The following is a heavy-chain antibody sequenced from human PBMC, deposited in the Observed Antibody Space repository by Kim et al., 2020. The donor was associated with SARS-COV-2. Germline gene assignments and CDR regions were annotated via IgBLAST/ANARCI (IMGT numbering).Heavy chain of an antibody. CDR3: ATSGIVAADTQGFFDY. D-gene: IGHD6-13*01. J-gene: IGHJ4*02. CDR2: INADNGNT. V-gene: IGHV1-3*01. CDR1: GYTFTSY. Sequence: ASVKVSCKASGYTFTSYIHWVRQAPGQRLEWMGWINADNGNTKSSQKFQGRVTITRDTSASTAYMQLSSLRSEDTAVYYCATSGIVAADTQGFFDYWGQGTLVTVSS.